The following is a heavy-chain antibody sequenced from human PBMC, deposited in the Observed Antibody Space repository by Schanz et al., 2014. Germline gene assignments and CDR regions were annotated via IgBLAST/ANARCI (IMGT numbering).Heavy chain of an antibody. V-gene: IGHV3-64*04. CDR3: ARPPHDSSGYYPFDY. CDR2: ISHDGYST. Sequence: VQLVESGGGLVQPGGSLRLSCSASGFTFSIYAMHWVRQAPGKGLEYVSAISHDGYSTYYADSVKGRFTISRDNAKNSLYLQMNSLRAEDTAVYYCARPPHDSSGYYPFDYWGQGTLVTVSS. CDR1: GFTFSIYA. J-gene: IGHJ4*02. D-gene: IGHD3-22*01.